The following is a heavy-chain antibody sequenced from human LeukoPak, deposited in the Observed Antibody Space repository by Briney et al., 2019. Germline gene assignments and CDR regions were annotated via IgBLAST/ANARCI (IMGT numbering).Heavy chain of an antibody. D-gene: IGHD1-26*01. CDR2: ISYDGSNK. CDR1: GFTLSSYA. J-gene: IGHJ6*03. V-gene: IGHV3-30*04. CDR3: ARSELNHYYYYYMDV. Sequence: GGSLRLSCAASGFTLSSYAIHWVRQAPAKGLEWVAVISYDGSNKYYADSVKGRFTISRDNSKNTLYLQMNSLRAEDTAVYDCARSELNHYYYYYMDVWGKGTTVTVSS.